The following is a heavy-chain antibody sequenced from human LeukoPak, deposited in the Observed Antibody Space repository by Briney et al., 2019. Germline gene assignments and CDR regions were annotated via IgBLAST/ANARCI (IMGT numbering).Heavy chain of an antibody. CDR1: GFTFSNYG. V-gene: IGHV3-23*01. D-gene: IGHD3-10*01. J-gene: IGHJ3*02. CDR2: ISGSGDST. Sequence: PGGSLRLSCAASGFTFSNYGMSWVRQAPGKGLEWVSGISGSGDSTFYADSVKGRFTISRDNSKNTRYLQMNSLRAEDTAVYYCGGITMVRGVRWANDAFDIWGQGTMVTVSS. CDR3: GGITMVRGVRWANDAFDI.